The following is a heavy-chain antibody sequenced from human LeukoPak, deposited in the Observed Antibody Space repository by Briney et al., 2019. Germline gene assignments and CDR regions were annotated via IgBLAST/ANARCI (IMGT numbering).Heavy chain of an antibody. CDR1: GFTFSSYS. CDR2: ISSSSSYI. V-gene: IGHV3-21*01. Sequence: PGGSLRLSCAASGFTFSSYSMNWVRQAPGKGLEWVSSISSSSSYIYYADSVKGRFTISRDNAKNSLYLQMNSLRAEDTAVYYCAREVFGGGSCELDYWGQGTLVTVSS. J-gene: IGHJ4*02. CDR3: AREVFGGGSCELDY. D-gene: IGHD2-15*01.